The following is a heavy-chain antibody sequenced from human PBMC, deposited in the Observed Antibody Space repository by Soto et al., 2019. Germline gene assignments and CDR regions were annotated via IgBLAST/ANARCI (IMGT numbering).Heavy chain of an antibody. Sequence: EVQLVESGGGLVQPGGSLRLSCAASGFTFSSYWMSWVRQAPGKGLEWVANIKQDGSEKYYVDSVKGRFTISRDNAKNSLYVQMNSLRAEDTAVYYCARGGTYYDFWSGYSLGYWGQGTLVTVSS. CDR2: IKQDGSEK. J-gene: IGHJ4*02. CDR1: GFTFSSYW. V-gene: IGHV3-7*01. D-gene: IGHD3-3*01. CDR3: ARGGTYYDFWSGYSLGY.